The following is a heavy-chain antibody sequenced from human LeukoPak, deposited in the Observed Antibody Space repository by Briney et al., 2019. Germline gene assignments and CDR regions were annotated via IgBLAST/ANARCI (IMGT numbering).Heavy chain of an antibody. CDR2: IYYSGST. CDR1: GGSISSSSYY. CDR3: ARLSFTIFGVVIITIFDY. D-gene: IGHD3-3*01. J-gene: IGHJ4*02. V-gene: IGHV4-39*01. Sequence: SETLSLTCTVSGGSISSSSYYWGWIRQPPGKGLEWIGSIYYSGSTYYNPSFKSRVTISVDTSKNQFSLKLSSVTAADTAVYYCARLSFTIFGVVIITIFDYWGQGTLVTVSS.